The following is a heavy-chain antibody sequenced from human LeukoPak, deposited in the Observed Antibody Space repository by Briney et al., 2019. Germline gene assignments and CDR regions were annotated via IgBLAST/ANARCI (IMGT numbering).Heavy chain of an antibody. CDR3: AKVGVGWVAFEY. CDR2: ISDSGGGT. CDR1: GFTFSNFA. V-gene: IGHV3-23*01. Sequence: GGSLRLSCAASGFTFSNFAMSWVRQAPGKGLQWVSAISDSGGGTFYAGSVKGRFTISRDNSKNTLYLQMNSLRAEDTAVYYCAKVGVGWVAFEYWGQGTLVTVSS. D-gene: IGHD3-16*01. J-gene: IGHJ4*02.